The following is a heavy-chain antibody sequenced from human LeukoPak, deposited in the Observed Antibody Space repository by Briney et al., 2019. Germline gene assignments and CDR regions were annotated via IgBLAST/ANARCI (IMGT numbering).Heavy chain of an antibody. J-gene: IGHJ4*02. Sequence: GGSLRLSCAASGFTFSSYAMSWVRQAPGKGLEWVSAISGSGGSTYYADSVKGRFTISRDNSKNSLYLQMNSLRAEDTAVYYCARELPMVRGGGGDYWGQGTLVTVSS. V-gene: IGHV3-23*01. CDR2: ISGSGGST. D-gene: IGHD3-10*01. CDR1: GFTFSSYA. CDR3: ARELPMVRGGGGDY.